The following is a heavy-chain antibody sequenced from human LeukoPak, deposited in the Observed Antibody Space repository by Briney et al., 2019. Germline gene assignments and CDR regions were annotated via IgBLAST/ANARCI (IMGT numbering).Heavy chain of an antibody. J-gene: IGHJ4*02. CDR2: IYTSGST. V-gene: IGHV4-61*02. Sequence: SETLSLTCAISGGSISSAAYYWSWIRQPAGKGLEWIGLIYTSGSTNYNPSLKSRVTISVDTSKNQFSLKLSSVTAADTAVYYCARGEFTAMVIPEGGSFDYWGQGTLVTVSS. CDR1: GGSISSAAYY. D-gene: IGHD5-18*01. CDR3: ARGEFTAMVIPEGGSFDY.